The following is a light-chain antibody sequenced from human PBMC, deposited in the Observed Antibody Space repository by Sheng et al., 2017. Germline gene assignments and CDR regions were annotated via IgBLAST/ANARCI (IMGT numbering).Light chain of an antibody. J-gene: IGKJ4*01. CDR2: DAS. Sequence: AIQLTQSPSSLSASVGDRVTITCRASQGISTTLVWYQQKPGKAPELLIYDASSLESGVPSRFSGTGSGTEFTLTISSLQPEDSATYYCQQVYSYPVTFGGGTKVEIK. V-gene: IGKV1-13*02. CDR1: QGISTT. CDR3: QQVYSYPVT.